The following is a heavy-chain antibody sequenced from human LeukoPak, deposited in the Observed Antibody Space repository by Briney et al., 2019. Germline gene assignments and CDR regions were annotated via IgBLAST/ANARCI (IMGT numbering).Heavy chain of an antibody. D-gene: IGHD3-9*01. CDR1: GFTFSSYG. Sequence: GGSLRLSCAASGFTFSSYGMHWVRQAPGKGLEWVAVIWYDGSNKYYADSVKGRFTISRDNSKNTLYLQMNSLRAEDTAVYYCARDCGHFDWLLNDAFDIWGQGTMVTVSS. CDR3: ARDCGHFDWLLNDAFDI. CDR2: IWYDGSNK. V-gene: IGHV3-33*01. J-gene: IGHJ3*02.